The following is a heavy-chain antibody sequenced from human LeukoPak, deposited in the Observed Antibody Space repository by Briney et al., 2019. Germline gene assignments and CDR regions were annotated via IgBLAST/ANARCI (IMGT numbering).Heavy chain of an antibody. CDR1: GGSVSSGSYY. D-gene: IGHD3-22*01. Sequence: SETLSLTCTVSGGSVSSGSYYWSWIRQPPGKGLEWNGYIYYSGSTNYNPSLKSRVTISVDTSKNQFSLKLSSVTAADTAVYYCARVITMIAVDAFDIWGQGTMVTVSS. CDR2: IYYSGST. J-gene: IGHJ3*02. V-gene: IGHV4-61*01. CDR3: ARVITMIAVDAFDI.